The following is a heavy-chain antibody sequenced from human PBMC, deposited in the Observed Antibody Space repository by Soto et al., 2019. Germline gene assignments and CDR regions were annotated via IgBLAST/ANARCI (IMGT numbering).Heavy chain of an antibody. J-gene: IGHJ4*02. CDR1: GYTFTGYY. CDR3: ARGASGQQLVHDY. D-gene: IGHD6-13*01. V-gene: IGHV1-2*04. Sequence: ASVKVSCKASGYTFTGYYMHWVRQAPGQWLEWMGWINPNSGGTNYAQKFQGWVTMTRDTSISTAYMEPSRLRSDDTAVYYCARGASGQQLVHDYWGQGTLVTVSS. CDR2: INPNSGGT.